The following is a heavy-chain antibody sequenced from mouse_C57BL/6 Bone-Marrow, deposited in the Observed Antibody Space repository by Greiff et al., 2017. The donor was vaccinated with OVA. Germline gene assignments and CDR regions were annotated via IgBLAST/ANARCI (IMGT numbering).Heavy chain of an antibody. D-gene: IGHD2-5*01. CDR1: GYTFTDYY. CDR3: ARKRGYSNFFAY. Sequence: EVQLQQSGPELVKPGASVKISCKASGYTFTDYYMNWVKQSHGKSLEWIGDINPNNGGTSYNQKFKGKATLTVDKSSSTAYMELRSLTSEDSAVYYCARKRGYSNFFAYWGQGTLVTVSA. J-gene: IGHJ3*01. V-gene: IGHV1-26*01. CDR2: INPNNGGT.